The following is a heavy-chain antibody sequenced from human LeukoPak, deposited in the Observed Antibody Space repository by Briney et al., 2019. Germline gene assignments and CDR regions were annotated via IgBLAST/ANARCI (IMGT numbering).Heavy chain of an antibody. J-gene: IGHJ5*02. CDR3: ASTAVVVPAAKYNWFDP. CDR1: GGSISSYY. CDR2: IYYSGST. Sequence: SETLSLTCTVSGGSISSYYWSWIRQPPGKGLKWIGYIYYSGSTNYNPSLKSRVTISVDTSKNQFSLKLSSVTAADTAVYYCASTAVVVPAAKYNWFDPWGQGTLVTVSS. D-gene: IGHD2-2*01. V-gene: IGHV4-59*01.